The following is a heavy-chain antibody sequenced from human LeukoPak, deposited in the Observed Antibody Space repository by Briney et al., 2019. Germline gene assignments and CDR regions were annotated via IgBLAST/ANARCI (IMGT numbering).Heavy chain of an antibody. J-gene: IGHJ5*01. CDR3: ARASGSYWWFDS. V-gene: IGHV1-2*02. CDR1: GYTFTGYY. Sequence: ASVKVSCKASGYTFTGYYLHWVRQAPGQGLEWMGCVNPNSGDTNYAQKFQGSVTMTRDTSISTVYMELSRLRSDDTTVYYCARASGSYWWFDSWGQGTLVTVSS. CDR2: VNPNSGDT. D-gene: IGHD1-26*01.